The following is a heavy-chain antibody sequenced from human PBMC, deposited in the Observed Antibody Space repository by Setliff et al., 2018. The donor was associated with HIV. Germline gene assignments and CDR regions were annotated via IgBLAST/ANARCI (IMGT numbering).Heavy chain of an antibody. D-gene: IGHD3-9*01. Sequence: ASVKVSCKVSGYSLTELSIHWVRQAPGEGLEWMGGSDPEDNETVYAEKFQGRVTMTEDTSPDTAYMALSSLRSEDTAMYYCATSSFYDILTAPTPGVFDIWGQGTMVTVSS. J-gene: IGHJ3*02. CDR1: GYSLTELS. CDR3: ATSSFYDILTAPTPGVFDI. V-gene: IGHV1-24*01. CDR2: SDPEDNET.